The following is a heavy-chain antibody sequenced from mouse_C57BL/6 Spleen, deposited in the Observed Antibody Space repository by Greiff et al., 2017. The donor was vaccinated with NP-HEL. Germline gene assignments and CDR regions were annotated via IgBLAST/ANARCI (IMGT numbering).Heavy chain of an antibody. D-gene: IGHD4-1*01. CDR1: GYTFTDYY. V-gene: IGHV1-76*01. CDR3: ARGDWGHWYFDV. J-gene: IGHJ1*03. CDR2: IYPGSGNT. Sequence: QVHVKQSGAELVRPGASVKLSCKASGYTFTDYYINWVKQRPGQGLEWIARIYPGSGNTYYNEKFKGKATLTAEKSSSTAYMQLSSLTSEDSAVYFCARGDWGHWYFDVWGTGTTVTVSS.